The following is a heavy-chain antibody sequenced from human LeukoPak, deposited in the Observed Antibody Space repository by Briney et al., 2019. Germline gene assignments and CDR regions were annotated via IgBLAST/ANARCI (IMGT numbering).Heavy chain of an antibody. CDR1: GYTFTSYG. CDR3: ATDAFGVVVPAALEYAFDI. CDR2: ISAYNGNT. D-gene: IGHD2-2*01. J-gene: IGHJ3*02. Sequence: ASVKVSCKASGYTFTSYGISWVRQAPGQGLEWMGWISAYNGNTNYAQKLQGRVTMTTDTSTSTAYMELSSLRSEDTAVYYCATDAFGVVVPAALEYAFDIWGQGTMVTVSS. V-gene: IGHV1-18*01.